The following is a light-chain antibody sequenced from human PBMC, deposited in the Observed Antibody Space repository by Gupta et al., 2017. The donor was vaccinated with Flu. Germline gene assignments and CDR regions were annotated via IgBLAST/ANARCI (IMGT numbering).Light chain of an antibody. J-gene: IGLJ3*02. CDR1: RSNIGSNF. CDR2: KNT. V-gene: IGLV1-47*01. Sequence: SVLIQPPPASGTPGQRVTISCSGSRSNIGSNFVYWYQQLPGTAPKLLIYKNTQRPSGVPDRFSGSKSGTSASLAISGLRSEDEARYYCATWDDSLSRRVFGGGTKLTVL. CDR3: ATWDDSLSRRV.